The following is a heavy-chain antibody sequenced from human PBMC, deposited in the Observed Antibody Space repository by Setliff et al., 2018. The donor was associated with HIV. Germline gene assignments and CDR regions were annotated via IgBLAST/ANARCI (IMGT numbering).Heavy chain of an antibody. V-gene: IGHV3-23*01. CDR2: ISGSGGST. J-gene: IGHJ4*02. Sequence: ETLSLTCTVSGGSISSSDYYWGWIRQPPGKGLEWVSAISGSGGSTYYADSVKGRFTISRDNSKNTLYLQMNSLRAEDTAVYYCAKDPRAAVATICDYWGQGTLVTVSS. CDR1: GGSISSSDYY. D-gene: IGHD5-12*01. CDR3: AKDPRAAVATICDY.